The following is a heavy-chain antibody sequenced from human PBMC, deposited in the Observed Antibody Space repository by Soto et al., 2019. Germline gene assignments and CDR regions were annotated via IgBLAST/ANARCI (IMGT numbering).Heavy chain of an antibody. D-gene: IGHD2-2*01. J-gene: IGHJ4*02. CDR1: GFTFDDYA. V-gene: IGHV3-9*01. CDR2: ISWNSGSI. Sequence: EVQLVESGGGLVQPGRSLRLSCAASGFTFDDYAMHWVRQAPGKGLEWVSGISWNSGSIGYVDSVKGRFTISRDNAKNSLYLQMNSLRADDTALYYCSKHIGPSSTCCLDYWGQGTLVTVSS. CDR3: SKHIGPSSTCCLDY.